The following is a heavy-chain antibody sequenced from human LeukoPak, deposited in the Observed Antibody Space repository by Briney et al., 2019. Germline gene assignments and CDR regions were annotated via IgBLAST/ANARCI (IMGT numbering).Heavy chain of an antibody. CDR2: IYPGDSET. Sequence: GESLKISCKGSGYSSTTYWVAWVRQMPGKGLEWMGIIYPGDSETRYSPSFQGQVTFSADKSISTAYVQWSSLKASDSATYYCARRGIRDGYNYADYWGQGTLVTVS. D-gene: IGHD5-24*01. J-gene: IGHJ4*02. CDR3: ARRGIRDGYNYADY. V-gene: IGHV5-51*01. CDR1: GYSSTTYW.